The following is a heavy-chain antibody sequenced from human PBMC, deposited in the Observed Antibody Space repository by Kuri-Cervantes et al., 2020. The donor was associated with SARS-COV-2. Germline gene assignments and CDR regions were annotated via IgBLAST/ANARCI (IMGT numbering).Heavy chain of an antibody. D-gene: IGHD2-15*01. V-gene: IGHV1-18*04. CDR2: INGYNDNT. CDR1: GYTFTNYG. J-gene: IGHJ4*02. Sequence: ASVKVSCKASGYTFTNYGISWVRQAPGQGLEWMGWINGYNDNTKYAQKLQGRVTITTDTSTSTAYMELRSLRSDDTAVYYCARGIVVVVAAMGYFDYWGQGTLVTVSS. CDR3: ARGIVVVVAAMGYFDY.